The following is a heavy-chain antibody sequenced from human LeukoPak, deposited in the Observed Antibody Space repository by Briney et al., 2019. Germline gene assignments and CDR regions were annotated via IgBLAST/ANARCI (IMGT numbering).Heavy chain of an antibody. J-gene: IGHJ3*01. V-gene: IGHV3-64*02. Sequence: GGSLRLSCAVSGFTFGIYAMHWVRQAPGKGLEHVSTITTNGGNTYYADSVKGRFTISRDNSKDTLFLQMGSLRAEDMAVYYCAKPLTSYSSGFSDVFDVWGHGSMVTVSS. CDR2: ITTNGGNT. D-gene: IGHD5-18*01. CDR1: GFTFGIYA. CDR3: AKPLTSYSSGFSDVFDV.